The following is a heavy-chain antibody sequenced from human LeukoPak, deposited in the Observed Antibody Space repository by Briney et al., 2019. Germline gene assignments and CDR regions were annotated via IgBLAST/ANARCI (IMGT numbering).Heavy chain of an antibody. V-gene: IGHV3-23*01. J-gene: IGHJ4*02. CDR3: AKGGSYAPLDY. Sequence: PGGSLRLSCAASGFTFTDSAMTWVRQAPGKGLEWVSAISTSGGDTIYTDSVKGRFTISRDNSKNTLYLQMNSLRADDTAIYYCAKGGSYAPLDYWGRGTLVTVSS. CDR1: GFTFTDSA. D-gene: IGHD1-26*01. CDR2: ISTSGGDT.